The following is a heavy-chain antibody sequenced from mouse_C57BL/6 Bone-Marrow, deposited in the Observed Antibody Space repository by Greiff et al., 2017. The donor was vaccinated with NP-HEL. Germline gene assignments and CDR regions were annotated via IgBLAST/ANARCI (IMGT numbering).Heavy chain of an antibody. CDR2: IYPGSGNH. Sequence: VQLQQSGPELVKPGASVKISCKASGYSFTSYYIHWVKQRPGPGLEWIGWIYPGSGNHKYNEKFKGKATLTADTTSSTAYMQLSSLTSEYSAVYYCATNYGNYWGQGTTLTVSS. V-gene: IGHV1-66*01. CDR3: ATNYGNY. D-gene: IGHD2-1*01. CDR1: GYSFTSYY. J-gene: IGHJ2*01.